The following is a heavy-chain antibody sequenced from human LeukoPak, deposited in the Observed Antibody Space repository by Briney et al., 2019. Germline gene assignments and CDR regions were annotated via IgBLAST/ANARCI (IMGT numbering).Heavy chain of an antibody. CDR1: GGSFSGYY. V-gene: IGHV4-34*01. CDR2: INHSGST. J-gene: IGHJ5*02. Sequence: SETLSLTCAVYGGSFSGYYWSWIRQPPGKGLEWIGEINHSGSTNYNPSLKSRVTISVDTSKNQFSLKLSSVTAADTAVYYCARGRDSGYDATNNWFDPWGQGTLVTVSS. D-gene: IGHD5-12*01. CDR3: ARGRDSGYDATNNWFDP.